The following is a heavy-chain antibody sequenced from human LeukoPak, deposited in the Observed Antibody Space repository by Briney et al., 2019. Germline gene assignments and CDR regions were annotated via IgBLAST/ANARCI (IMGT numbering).Heavy chain of an antibody. CDR2: IIPIFGTA. D-gene: IGHD3-22*01. CDR1: GGTFGSYA. J-gene: IGHJ4*02. Sequence: SVKVSCKASGGTFGSYAISWVRQAPGQGLEWMGGIIPIFGTANYAQKFQGRVTITADESTSTAYMELSSLRSEDTAVYYCAREPYYYDSSGYYQSYYFDYWGQGTLVTVSS. V-gene: IGHV1-69*01. CDR3: AREPYYYDSSGYYQSYYFDY.